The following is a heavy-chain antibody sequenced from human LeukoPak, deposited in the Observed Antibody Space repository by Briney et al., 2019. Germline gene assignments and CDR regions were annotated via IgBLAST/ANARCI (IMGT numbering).Heavy chain of an antibody. D-gene: IGHD5-24*01. J-gene: IGHJ4*02. CDR2: ITHSGVS. CDR3: ARRIYNDYYFDY. V-gene: IGHV4-34*01. CDR1: GGSVNGFY. Sequence: PSETLSLTCVVYGGSVNGFYWSWIRQPPGKGLEWIGEITHSGVSSYNPSLKGRVTISVDTSKNQFSLKLRSVTAADTAVYYCARRIYNDYYFDYWGQGTLVTVSS.